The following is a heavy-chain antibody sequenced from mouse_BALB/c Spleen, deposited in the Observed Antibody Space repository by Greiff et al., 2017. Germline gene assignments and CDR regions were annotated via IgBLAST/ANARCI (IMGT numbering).Heavy chain of an antibody. D-gene: IGHD1-1*01. J-gene: IGHJ4*01. CDR2: ISSGSSTI. CDR1: GFTFSSFG. V-gene: IGHV5-17*02. Sequence: EVKLVESGGGLVQPGGSRKLSCAASGFTFSSFGMHWVRQAPEKGLEWVAYISSGSSTIYYADTVKGRFTISRDNPKNTLFLQMTSLRSEDTAMYYCARSFYYYGSSYDYYAMDYWGQGTSVTVSS. CDR3: ARSFYYYGSSYDYYAMDY.